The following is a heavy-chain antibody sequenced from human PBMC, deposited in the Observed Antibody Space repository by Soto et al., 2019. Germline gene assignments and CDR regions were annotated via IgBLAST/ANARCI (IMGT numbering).Heavy chain of an antibody. V-gene: IGHV4-38-2*01. CDR1: NFSISSGYY. CDR2: IYRSGTT. J-gene: IGHJ4*02. Sequence: DTLSLTCVVSNFSISSGYYWGWIRQSPGKGLEWIASIYRSGTTSYNPSLKSRVTISVDPSKNQFSLMLTAVTAADTAVYYCARTHSGSYYSVFNYWGRGSLVTVSS. CDR3: ARTHSGSYYSVFNY. D-gene: IGHD1-26*01.